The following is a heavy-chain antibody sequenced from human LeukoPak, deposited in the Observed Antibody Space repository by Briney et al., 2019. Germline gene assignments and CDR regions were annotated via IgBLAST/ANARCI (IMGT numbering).Heavy chain of an antibody. CDR1: GFTFSSYA. CDR3: ARAYLVGATYFDY. CDR2: ISYDGTNK. Sequence: GGSLRLSCAASGFTFSSYAMHWVRQAPGKGLEWVAVISYDGTNKYYADSVKGRFTISRDNSKNTLYLQMNSLRAEDTAVYYCARAYLVGATYFDYWGQGTLVTVSS. V-gene: IGHV3-30*04. J-gene: IGHJ4*02. D-gene: IGHD1-26*01.